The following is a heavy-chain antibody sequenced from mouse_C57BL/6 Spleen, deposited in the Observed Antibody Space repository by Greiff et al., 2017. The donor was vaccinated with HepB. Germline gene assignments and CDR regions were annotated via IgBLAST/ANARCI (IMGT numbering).Heavy chain of an antibody. D-gene: IGHD1-1*01. CDR1: GYTFTDYN. Sequence: EVKLQESGPELVKPGASVKMSCKASGYTFTDYNMHWVKQSHGKSLEWIGYINPNNGGTSYNQKFKGKATLTVNKSSSTAYMELRSLTSADSAVYYCAREGYYYGSRRDYFDYWGQGTTLTVSS. CDR3: AREGYYYGSRRDYFDY. J-gene: IGHJ2*01. V-gene: IGHV1-22*01. CDR2: INPNNGGT.